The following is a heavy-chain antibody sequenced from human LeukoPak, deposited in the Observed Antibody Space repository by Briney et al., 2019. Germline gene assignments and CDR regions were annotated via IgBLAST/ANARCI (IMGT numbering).Heavy chain of an antibody. D-gene: IGHD4-23*01. V-gene: IGHV1-18*01. CDR1: GYTFTSYG. CDR2: ISVYNGNT. Sequence: ATVKVSRKASGYTFTSYGISWVPQAPRQGLEWMGWISVYNGNTNYAQKFQGRVTMTTDTSTSTAHTELRSLRSDDTAVYYCARQGYSGHSQGAADYWGQGPLVTVS. J-gene: IGHJ4*02. CDR3: ARQGYSGHSQGAADY.